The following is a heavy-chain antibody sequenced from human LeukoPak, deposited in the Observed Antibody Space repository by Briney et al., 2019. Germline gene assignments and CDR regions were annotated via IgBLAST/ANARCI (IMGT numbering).Heavy chain of an antibody. CDR1: GFTFSDYY. CDR2: ISVSGTTI. Sequence: GGSLRLSCSASGFTFSDYYMTWIRQAPGKGLEWISYISVSGTTIYYADSLKGRFTISRDNAKNSLYLQMNSLRDEDTAVYYCARAHDSSLLFYYYYLDVWGKGTTVTVSS. D-gene: IGHD6-13*01. J-gene: IGHJ6*03. CDR3: ARAHDSSLLFYYYYLDV. V-gene: IGHV3-11*04.